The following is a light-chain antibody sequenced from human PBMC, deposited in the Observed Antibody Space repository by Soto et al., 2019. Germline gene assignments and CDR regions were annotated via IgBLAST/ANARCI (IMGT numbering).Light chain of an antibody. Sequence: EIVLTQSPATLSLSPGERATLSCRASQSISSYLAWYQHKPGQAPRLLIYDASNRATGIPARFSGSGSGTDFTLTISSLEPEDSAVYYCQQRSNCLFGPGTKVDIK. CDR2: DAS. V-gene: IGKV3-11*01. CDR1: QSISSY. CDR3: QQRSNCL. J-gene: IGKJ3*01.